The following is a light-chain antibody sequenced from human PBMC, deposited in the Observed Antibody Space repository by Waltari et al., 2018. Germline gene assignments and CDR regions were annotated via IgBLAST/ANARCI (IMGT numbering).Light chain of an antibody. CDR2: DVS. CDR3: QQYGSSPYT. J-gene: IGKJ2*01. Sequence: EIVLTQSPGTLSLSPGERATLSCRASQRVSSTHLAWYQQKPGQAPRLLIDDVSSRAAGIPDRFSGSGSGTDFSLTISRLEPEDFAVYYCQQYGSSPYTFGQGTKLEIK. V-gene: IGKV3-20*01. CDR1: QRVSSTH.